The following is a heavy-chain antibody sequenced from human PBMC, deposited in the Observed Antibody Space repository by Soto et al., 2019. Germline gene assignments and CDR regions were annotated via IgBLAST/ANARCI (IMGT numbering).Heavy chain of an antibody. CDR1: GYTFTGYY. J-gene: IGHJ3*02. CDR3: ARGGYSGYDHSAFDI. CDR2: INPNSGGT. D-gene: IGHD5-12*01. V-gene: IGHV1-2*04. Sequence: ASVKVSCKASGYTFTGYYMHWVRQAPGQGLEWMGWINPNSGGTNYAQKFQGWVTMTRDTSISTAYMELSRLRSDDTAVYYCARGGYSGYDHSAFDIWGQGTMVTVSS.